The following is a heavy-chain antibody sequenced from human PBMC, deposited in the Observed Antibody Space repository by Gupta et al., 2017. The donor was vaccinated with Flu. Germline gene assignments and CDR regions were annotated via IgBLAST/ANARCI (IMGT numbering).Heavy chain of an antibody. Sequence: QITLKESGPTLVKPTQTLTLTCTFSGFSFTATGADVGWIRQPPGKGLEWLALIYWNGAERYSTSLTDRLNIRKHASKNEVALTMTNMEPVDTGTYYCVHGMSYTFGLSWGQGVRVTVSS. V-gene: IGHV2-5*04. CDR3: VHGMSYTFGLS. D-gene: IGHD3-10*01. CDR2: IYWNGAE. CDR1: GFSFTATGAD. J-gene: IGHJ5*02.